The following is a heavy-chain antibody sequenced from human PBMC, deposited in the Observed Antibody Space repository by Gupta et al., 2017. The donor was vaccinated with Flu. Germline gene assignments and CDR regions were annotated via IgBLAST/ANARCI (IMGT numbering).Heavy chain of an antibody. J-gene: IGHJ5*02. CDR1: GFTFSSYA. Sequence: EVQLLESGGGLVQPGGSLRLSCAASGFTFSSYAMSWVRQAPGKGLEWVSASSGRGGSTYYADSVKGRFTISRDNSKNTLYLQMNSLRAEDTAVYYCAKTDSSSWYGYDDPWGQGTLVTVSS. D-gene: IGHD6-13*01. CDR3: AKTDSSSWYGYDDP. V-gene: IGHV3-23*01. CDR2: SSGRGGST.